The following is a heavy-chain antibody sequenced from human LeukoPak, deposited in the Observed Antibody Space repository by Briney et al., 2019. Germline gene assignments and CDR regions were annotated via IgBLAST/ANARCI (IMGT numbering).Heavy chain of an antibody. CDR3: AKVSYYDSSGYVNY. V-gene: IGHV3-21*04. CDR1: GFTFSSYS. J-gene: IGHJ4*02. Sequence: GGSLRLSCAASGFTFSSYSINWVRQAPGKGLEWVSSISSSSSYIYYADSVKGRFTISRDNAKNTLYLQMNSLRAEDTAVYYCAKVSYYDSSGYVNYWGQGTLVTVSS. CDR2: ISSSSSYI. D-gene: IGHD3-22*01.